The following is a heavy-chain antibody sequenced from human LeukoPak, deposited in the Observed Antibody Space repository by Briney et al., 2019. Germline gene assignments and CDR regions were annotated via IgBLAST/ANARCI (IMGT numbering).Heavy chain of an antibody. CDR2: IIPILGIA. V-gene: IGHV1-69*04. CDR1: GGTFSSYA. Sequence: GASVKVSCKASGGTFSSYAISWVRQAPGQGLEWMGRIIPILGIANYAQKFQGRVTITADKSTSTAYMELSSLRSEDTAVYYCARDGPAAGHAFDYWGQGTLVTVSS. J-gene: IGHJ4*02. CDR3: ARDGPAAGHAFDY.